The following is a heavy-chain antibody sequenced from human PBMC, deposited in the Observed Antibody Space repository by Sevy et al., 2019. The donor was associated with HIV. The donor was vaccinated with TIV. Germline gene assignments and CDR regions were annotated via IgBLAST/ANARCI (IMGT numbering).Heavy chain of an antibody. V-gene: IGHV3-23*01. D-gene: IGHD2-15*01. J-gene: IGHJ5*02. CDR3: AKGSCSGGSCYSNWFDP. CDR2: ISGSGGST. CDR1: GFTFSSYA. Sequence: GGSLRLSCAASGFTFSSYAMSWVRQAPGKGLEWVSAISGSGGSTYYAHSVKGRFTSSRDNSKNTLYLQMNSLRAEDTAVYYCAKGSCSGGSCYSNWFDPWGHGTLVTVSS.